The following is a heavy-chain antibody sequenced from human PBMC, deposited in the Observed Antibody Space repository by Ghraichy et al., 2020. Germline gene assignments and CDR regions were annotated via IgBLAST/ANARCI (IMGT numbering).Heavy chain of an antibody. Sequence: GGSLRLSCAASGFTFSSYNMNWVRQAPGKGLEWVSYISSSSSTISYADSMKGRFTISRDNAKNSLYLQMNSLRAEDTAVYYCAREGSYPSYYFDYWGQGTLVTVSS. CDR3: AREGSYPSYYFDY. D-gene: IGHD3-10*01. CDR2: ISSSSSTI. J-gene: IGHJ4*02. V-gene: IGHV3-48*01. CDR1: GFTFSSYN.